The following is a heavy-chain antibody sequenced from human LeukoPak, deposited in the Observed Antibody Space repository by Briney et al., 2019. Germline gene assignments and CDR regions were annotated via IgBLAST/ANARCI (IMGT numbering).Heavy chain of an antibody. CDR1: GFTLSRYW. CDR3: ARGDGCRNTSCYHIDY. CDR2: IKEDGREG. J-gene: IGHJ4*02. D-gene: IGHD2-2*01. Sequence: GGSLSLSCAASGFTLSRYWMSWFRQAPGKGLEWVANIKEDGREGYYADSVKGRFVISRDNAQNSLYLRMNSLRAEDTAVYYCARGDGCRNTSCYHIDYWGQGALVTVSS. V-gene: IGHV3-7*04.